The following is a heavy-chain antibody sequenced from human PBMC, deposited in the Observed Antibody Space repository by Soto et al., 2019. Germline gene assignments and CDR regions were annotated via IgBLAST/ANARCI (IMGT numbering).Heavy chain of an antibody. CDR3: ARVPSSYDSSGYYSFGWYFDL. Sequence: QVQLVQSGAEVKKPGSSVKVSCKASGGTFSSYAISWVRQAPGQGLEWMGGIIPTLGTANYAQKFQGRVTITADESTSTAYMELSSLRSEDTAVYYCARVPSSYDSSGYYSFGWYFDLWGRGTLVTVSS. CDR2: IIPTLGTA. V-gene: IGHV1-69*12. CDR1: GGTFSSYA. D-gene: IGHD3-22*01. J-gene: IGHJ2*01.